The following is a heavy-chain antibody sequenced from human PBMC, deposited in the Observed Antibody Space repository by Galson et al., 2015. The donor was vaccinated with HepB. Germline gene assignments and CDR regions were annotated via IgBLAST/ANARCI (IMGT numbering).Heavy chain of an antibody. CDR1: GFTFSSYG. CDR2: ISYDGSNK. J-gene: IGHJ4*02. Sequence: SLRLSCAASGFTFSSYGMHWVRQAPGKGLEWVAVISYDGSNKYYADSVKGRFTISRDNSKNTLYLQMNSLRAEDTAVYYCAKDTVGLYYYGSGSFDYWGQGTLVTVSS. CDR3: AKDTVGLYYYGSGSFDY. V-gene: IGHV3-30*18. D-gene: IGHD3-10*01.